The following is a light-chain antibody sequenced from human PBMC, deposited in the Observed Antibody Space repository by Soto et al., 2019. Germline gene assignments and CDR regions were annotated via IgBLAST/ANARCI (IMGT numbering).Light chain of an antibody. CDR1: SSNIGSNY. CDR2: TNN. J-gene: IGLJ1*01. V-gene: IGLV1-47*01. Sequence: QSVLTQPPSASGTPGQRVTISCSGSSSNIGSNYVYWYQQVPGTAPKLLIYTNNQRPSGVPDRFSGSKSGTSASLAISGLRSEDEADYYCAAWDDSLSGFYVFGTGTKLTVL. CDR3: AAWDDSLSGFYV.